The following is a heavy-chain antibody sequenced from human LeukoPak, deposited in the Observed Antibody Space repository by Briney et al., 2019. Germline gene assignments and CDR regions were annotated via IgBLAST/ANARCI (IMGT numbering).Heavy chain of an antibody. D-gene: IGHD3-10*01. J-gene: IGHJ6*02. Sequence: SETLSLTCTVSGGSISSYYWSRIRQPAGKGLEWIGRIYTSGSTSYNPSLKSRVTMSVDTSKNQFSLKLSSVTAADTAVYYCARGGQYGSGSYYTYYYYGMDVWGQGTTVTVSS. CDR3: ARGGQYGSGSYYTYYYYGMDV. CDR2: IYTSGST. V-gene: IGHV4-4*07. CDR1: GGSISSYY.